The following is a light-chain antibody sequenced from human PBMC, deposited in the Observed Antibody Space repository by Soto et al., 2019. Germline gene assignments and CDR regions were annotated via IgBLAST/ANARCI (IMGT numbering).Light chain of an antibody. CDR2: GAS. Sequence: EIVLTQSPGTLSLSPGERATLSCRASQSVSSNYLAWYQQKPGQAPRLLISGASSRATGVPDRFSGSGSGTDFTLTISKLEPEDFALYYCQQYGSSPPLTFGGGTKVEIK. J-gene: IGKJ4*01. CDR1: QSVSSNY. V-gene: IGKV3-20*01. CDR3: QQYGSSPPLT.